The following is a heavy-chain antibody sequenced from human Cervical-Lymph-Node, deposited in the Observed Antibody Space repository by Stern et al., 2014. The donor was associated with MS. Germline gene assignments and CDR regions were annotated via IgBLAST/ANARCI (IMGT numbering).Heavy chain of an antibody. Sequence: QVQLEESGAEVKKPGSSVKVSCKASRGTFSNYAFNWVRQAPGQGLGWVGGIIPVFGRLNYQQNLQGRVTITADESTGTVYMELRSLRSDDTAVYYCASGPRFQMPTTTGAFDSWGLGTLVTVSS. V-gene: IGHV1-69*01. CDR2: IIPVFGRL. CDR1: RGTFSNYA. CDR3: ASGPRFQMPTTTGAFDS. D-gene: IGHD5-24*01. J-gene: IGHJ4*02.